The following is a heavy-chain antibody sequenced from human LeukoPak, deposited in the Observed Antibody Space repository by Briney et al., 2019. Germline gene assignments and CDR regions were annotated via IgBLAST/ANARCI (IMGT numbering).Heavy chain of an antibody. D-gene: IGHD3-3*01. CDR1: GFTFSNYG. CDR3: ARGGISIFGVVIYMDV. J-gene: IGHJ6*03. V-gene: IGHV3-30*02. Sequence: GGSLRLSCAASGFTFSNYGMHWVRQAPGKGLEWVAFIRYDGTNKDYADSVKGRFTVSRDNAKNSLSLQMNSLRVEDTALYYCARGGISIFGVVIYMDVWGKGTTVTVSS. CDR2: IRYDGTNK.